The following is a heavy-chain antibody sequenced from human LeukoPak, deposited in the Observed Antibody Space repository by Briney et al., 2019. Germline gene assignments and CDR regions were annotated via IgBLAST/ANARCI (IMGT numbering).Heavy chain of an antibody. J-gene: IGHJ4*02. CDR2: ISSSSSYI. V-gene: IGHV3-21*01. CDR1: GFTFSSYS. CDR3: ARESKSSRNFDY. Sequence: GGSLRLSCAASGFTFSSYSMNWVRQGPGKGLEWVSSISSSSSYIYYADSVKGRFTISRDNAKNSLYLQMNSLRAEDTAVYYCARESKSSRNFDYWGQGTLVTVSS.